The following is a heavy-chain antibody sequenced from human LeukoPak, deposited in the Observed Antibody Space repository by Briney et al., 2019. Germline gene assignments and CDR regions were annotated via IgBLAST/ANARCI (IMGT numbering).Heavy chain of an antibody. CDR2: INPNSGGT. D-gene: IGHD1-26*01. CDR1: EYTFTGYY. Sequence: ASVKVSCKASEYTFTGYYMHWVRQAPGQGLEWMGWINPNSGGTNYAQKFQGRVTMTRDTSISTAYMELSRLRSDDTAVYYCAREADSSGSYYFDYWGQGTLVTVSS. V-gene: IGHV1-2*02. CDR3: AREADSSGSYYFDY. J-gene: IGHJ4*02.